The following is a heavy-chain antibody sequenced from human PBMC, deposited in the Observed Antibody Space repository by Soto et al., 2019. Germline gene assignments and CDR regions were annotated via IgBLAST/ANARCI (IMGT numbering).Heavy chain of an antibody. D-gene: IGHD4-17*01. CDR2: IYYSGGT. V-gene: IGHV4-31*03. CDR1: GGSISSGGYY. CDR3: ARRDYGDYVYYYSYMDV. J-gene: IGHJ6*03. Sequence: SETLSLTCTVSGGSISSGGYYWSWIRQHPGKGLEWIGYIYYSGGTYYNPSLKSRVTISVDTSKNQFSLKLSSVTAADTAVYYCARRDYGDYVYYYSYMDVWGKGTTVTVSS.